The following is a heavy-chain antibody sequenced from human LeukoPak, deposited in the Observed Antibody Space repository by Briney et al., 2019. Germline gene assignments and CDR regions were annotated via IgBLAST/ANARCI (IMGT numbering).Heavy chain of an antibody. CDR2: ISVYNGNT. CDR1: SYTFTTYG. J-gene: IGHJ5*02. CDR3: ARASWSSAWFDP. D-gene: IGHD2-8*02. V-gene: IGHV1-18*01. Sequence: ASVKVSCKASSYTFTTYGISWVRQSPGQGLEWMGWISVYNGNTAYAQEVQDRVTMTTDTSTSTAYMELRSLRSDDTAVYYCARASWSSAWFDPWGQGTLVTVSS.